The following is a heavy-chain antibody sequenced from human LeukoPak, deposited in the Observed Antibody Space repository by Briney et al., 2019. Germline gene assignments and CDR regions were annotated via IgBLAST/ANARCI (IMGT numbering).Heavy chain of an antibody. CDR2: IYPGESDT. J-gene: IGHJ4*02. Sequence: GESLKISCKGSGYSFTSYWIGWVRQMTGKGLEWMGIIYPGESDTRYRTSFQCQDTISADKSISSAYLQWSSLKASDTAMYYCARRLNYDFWSGYYSGYFDYWGQGTLVTVSS. CDR3: ARRLNYDFWSGYYSGYFDY. V-gene: IGHV5-51*01. CDR1: GYSFTSYW. D-gene: IGHD3-3*01.